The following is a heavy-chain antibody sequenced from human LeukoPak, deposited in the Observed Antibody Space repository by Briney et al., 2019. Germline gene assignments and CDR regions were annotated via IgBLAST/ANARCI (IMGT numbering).Heavy chain of an antibody. J-gene: IGHJ3*02. Sequence: SETLSLTCTVSGGSISSYYWSWIRQPAGKGLEWIGRIYTSGSTNYNPSLKSRVTMSVDTSKNQFSLKLSSVTAADTAVYYCAREVDDSSGYWPHDAFDIWGQGTMVTVSS. CDR2: IYTSGST. D-gene: IGHD3-22*01. CDR1: GGSISSYY. V-gene: IGHV4-4*07. CDR3: AREVDDSSGYWPHDAFDI.